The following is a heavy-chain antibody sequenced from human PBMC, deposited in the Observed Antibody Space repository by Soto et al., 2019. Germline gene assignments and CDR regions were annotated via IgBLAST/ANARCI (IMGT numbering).Heavy chain of an antibody. CDR2: ITSSSGTM. Sequence: GGSLRLSCAASGFTFSTHSMNWVRQAPGKGLEWISYITSSSGTMYADSVKGRFTISRDNAKNSLYLQMNSLRAEDTAVYFCVGEVGYQLIYWGQGTLVPVSS. V-gene: IGHV3-48*01. D-gene: IGHD2-2*01. CDR3: VGEVGYQLIY. CDR1: GFTFSTHS. J-gene: IGHJ4*02.